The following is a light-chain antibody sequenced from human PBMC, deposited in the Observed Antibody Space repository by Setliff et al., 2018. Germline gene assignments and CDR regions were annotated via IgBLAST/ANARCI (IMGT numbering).Light chain of an antibody. CDR3: SSYVGGNNFV. CDR2: DVT. J-gene: IGLJ1*01. V-gene: IGLV2-8*01. Sequence: QSALAQPASVSGSPGQSITISCAGTSSDVGGYHLVSWYQQHPGKAPQLIIYDVTRRPSGVPDRFSGSKSGNTASLTVSGLQAEDEADYYCSSYVGGNNFVFGSGTKVTVL. CDR1: SSDVGGYHL.